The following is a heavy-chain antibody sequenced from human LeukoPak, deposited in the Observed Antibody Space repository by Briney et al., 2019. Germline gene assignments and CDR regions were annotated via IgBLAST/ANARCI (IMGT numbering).Heavy chain of an antibody. J-gene: IGHJ4*02. V-gene: IGHV3-30-3*01. CDR3: ARDRPTVVRGVLVY. Sequence: GRSLRLSCAASGFTFSNYAMHWVRQAPGKGLEWVAVISYDGSNKYYADSVKGRFTISRDNSKNTLYLQMKSLRAEDTAVYYCARDRPTVVRGVLVYWGQGTLVTVSS. CDR1: GFTFSNYA. CDR2: ISYDGSNK. D-gene: IGHD3-10*01.